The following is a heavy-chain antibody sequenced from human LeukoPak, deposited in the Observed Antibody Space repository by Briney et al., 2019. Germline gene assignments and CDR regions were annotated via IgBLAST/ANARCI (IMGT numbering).Heavy chain of an antibody. CDR1: GDSISVYY. Sequence: PSETLSLTCGVSGDSISVYYWTWIRHCPGEGLEWIGFIHSSGNIKYNPSLESRVSISLDTSKNQFSLRLTSVTAADTAVYYCARQSEVVANGFDIWGQGTVVTVSS. J-gene: IGHJ3*02. CDR2: IHSSGNI. V-gene: IGHV4-4*09. CDR3: ARQSEVVANGFDI. D-gene: IGHD1-14*01.